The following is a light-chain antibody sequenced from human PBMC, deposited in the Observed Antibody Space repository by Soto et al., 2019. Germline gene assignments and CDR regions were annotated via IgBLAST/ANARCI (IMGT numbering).Light chain of an antibody. Sequence: EIVLTQSPGTLSLSPGERPTLSCRASQRVSSSYLAWYQQTPGQAPRLLIYGASSRATGIPDRFSGSGSGTDFTLTISRLEPEDFAVYYCQQYGSSPSTFGQGTKLEIK. CDR1: QRVSSSY. J-gene: IGKJ2*01. CDR3: QQYGSSPST. V-gene: IGKV3-20*01. CDR2: GAS.